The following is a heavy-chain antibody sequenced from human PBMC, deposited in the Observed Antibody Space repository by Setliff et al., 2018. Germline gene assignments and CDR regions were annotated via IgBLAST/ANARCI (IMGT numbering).Heavy chain of an antibody. CDR2: IYYNGNT. Sequence: ASETLSLTCTVSGDSISSPTYHWGWVRQPPGKGLEWIGSIYYNGNTNYNPSLKSRVTISIDTSKDQFSLKLISMTAADTAVYYCARGRNIAARLLDSWGQGTLVTVSS. D-gene: IGHD6-6*01. CDR1: GDSISSPTYH. V-gene: IGHV4-39*07. J-gene: IGHJ4*02. CDR3: ARGRNIAARLLDS.